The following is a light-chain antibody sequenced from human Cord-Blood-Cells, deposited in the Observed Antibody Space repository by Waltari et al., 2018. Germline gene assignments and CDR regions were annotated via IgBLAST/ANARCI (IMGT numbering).Light chain of an antibody. J-gene: IGLJ2*01. Sequence: QSALTQPASVSGSPGQSITISCTGTSSDVGGYNYVSWYQQHPGKAPKLSIYDGSNRPSGVSNRFSGSKSGNTASLTISGLQAEDEADYYCSSYTSSSTVVFGGGTKLTVL. CDR3: SSYTSSSTVV. CDR2: DGS. V-gene: IGLV2-14*01. CDR1: SSDVGGYNY.